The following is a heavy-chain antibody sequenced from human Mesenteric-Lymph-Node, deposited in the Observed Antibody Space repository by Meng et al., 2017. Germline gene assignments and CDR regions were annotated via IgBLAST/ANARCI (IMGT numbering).Heavy chain of an antibody. V-gene: IGHV1-8*01. Sequence: QLVQLGAGVKKPGSSVKASCKASGYTFTSYDINWVRQATGQGLEWMGWMNPNSGNTGYAQKFQGRVTMTRNTSISTAYMELSSLRSEDTAVYYCARGARGYYGSGSYYADWGQGTLVTVSS. CDR3: ARGARGYYGSGSYYAD. D-gene: IGHD3-10*01. CDR1: GYTFTSYD. CDR2: MNPNSGNT. J-gene: IGHJ4*02.